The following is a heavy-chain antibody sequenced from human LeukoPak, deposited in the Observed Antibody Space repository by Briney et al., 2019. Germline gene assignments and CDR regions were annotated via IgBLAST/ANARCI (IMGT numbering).Heavy chain of an antibody. J-gene: IGHJ3*02. CDR2: ISPRGGGT. CDR1: GFTFSNHG. D-gene: IGHD1-26*01. Sequence: GGSLRLSCAASGFTFSNHGMNWVRQAPGKGLEWLSGISPRGGGTYYADSVKGRFTISRDDSKNTLSLQMNSLRVEDTAVYYCARDPTSSWETAFDIWGQGTMVTVSS. CDR3: ARDPTSSWETAFDI. V-gene: IGHV3-23*01.